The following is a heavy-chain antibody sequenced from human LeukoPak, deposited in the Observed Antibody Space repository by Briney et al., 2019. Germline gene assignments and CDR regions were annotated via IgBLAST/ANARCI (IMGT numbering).Heavy chain of an antibody. Sequence: VASVKVSCKASGYTFTGYYMHWVRQAPGQGLEWMGRINPNSGGANYAQKFQGRVTMTRDTSISTAYMELSRLRSDDTAVYYCARDLCYDSSGYPYWGQGTLVTVSS. J-gene: IGHJ4*02. CDR3: ARDLCYDSSGYPY. V-gene: IGHV1-2*06. CDR2: INPNSGGA. CDR1: GYTFTGYY. D-gene: IGHD3-22*01.